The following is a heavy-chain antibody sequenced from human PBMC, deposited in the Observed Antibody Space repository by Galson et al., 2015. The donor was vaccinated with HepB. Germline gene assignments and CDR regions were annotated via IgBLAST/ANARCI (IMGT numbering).Heavy chain of an antibody. CDR2: ISYDGSNK. J-gene: IGHJ6*02. Sequence: SLRLSCAASGFTFSSYAMHWVRQAPGKGLEWVAVISYDGSNKYYADSVKGRFTISRDNSKNTLYLQMNSLRAEDTAVYYCARAHDFYGMDVWGQGTTVTVSS. D-gene: IGHD3-3*01. V-gene: IGHV3-30-3*01. CDR1: GFTFSSYA. CDR3: ARAHDFYGMDV.